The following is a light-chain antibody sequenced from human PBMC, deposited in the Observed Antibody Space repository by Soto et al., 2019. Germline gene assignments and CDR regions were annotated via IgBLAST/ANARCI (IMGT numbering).Light chain of an antibody. V-gene: IGKV1-5*03. J-gene: IGKJ4*01. Sequence: DIQMTQSPSTLSASVGDRVTITCRASQSVSTWLAWYQQKPGKVPKLLIYKAYSLESGVPSRFSGSGSGTEFTLTISSLQPDDLATYYCQPYNSNPLTFGGGTKVEIK. CDR3: QPYNSNPLT. CDR1: QSVSTW. CDR2: KAY.